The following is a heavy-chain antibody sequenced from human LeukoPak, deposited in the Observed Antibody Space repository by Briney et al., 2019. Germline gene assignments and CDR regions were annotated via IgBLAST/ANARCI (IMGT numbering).Heavy chain of an antibody. CDR1: GGSISSYH. V-gene: IGHV4-4*07. J-gene: IGHJ5*02. CDR2: MHPSGST. CDR3: ARHVGMGATSRLNWFDP. Sequence: SETLSLTCTVSGGSISSYHWSWIRQPAGKGLEWIGRMHPSGSTNYNPSLKSRVTMTVDTSKNQFSLKLTSVTAADTAVYYCARHVGMGATSRLNWFDPWGQGTLVTVSS. D-gene: IGHD1-26*01.